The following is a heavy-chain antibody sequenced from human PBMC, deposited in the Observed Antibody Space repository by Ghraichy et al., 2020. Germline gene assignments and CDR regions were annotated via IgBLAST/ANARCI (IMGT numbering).Heavy chain of an antibody. J-gene: IGHJ5*02. CDR3: ARGGGGYGDYPRVVWFDP. CDR1: GYTFTSYD. V-gene: IGHV1-8*01. D-gene: IGHD4-17*01. Sequence: ASVKVSCKASGYTFTSYDINWVRQATGQGLEWMGWMNPNSGNTAYVQKFQGRVTMTRDTSISTAYMELTSLTSEDTAVYYCARGGGGYGDYPRVVWFDPWGQGTLVTVSS. CDR2: MNPNSGNT.